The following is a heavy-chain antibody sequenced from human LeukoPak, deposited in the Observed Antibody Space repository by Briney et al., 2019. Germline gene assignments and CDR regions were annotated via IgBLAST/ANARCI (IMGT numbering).Heavy chain of an antibody. CDR1: GFSFGSHA. CDR3: AKDWSEGSGSYIDY. CDR2: TSYDGTRQ. Sequence: GGSLRLSCAASGFSFGSHAVHWVRQAPGKGLEWLVVTSYDGTRQYYADFVRGRFTISRDNSKNTLYLHMNSLRDEDTAVYYCAKDWSEGSGSYIDYWGQGALVTVSS. V-gene: IGHV3-30*04. J-gene: IGHJ4*02. D-gene: IGHD3-10*01.